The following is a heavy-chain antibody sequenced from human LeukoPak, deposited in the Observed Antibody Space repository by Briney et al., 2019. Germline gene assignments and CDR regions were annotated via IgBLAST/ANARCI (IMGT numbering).Heavy chain of an antibody. Sequence: GASVKVSCKASGGTFSSYAISWVRQAPGQGLEWMGGIIPIFGTANYAQKFQGRVTITADESTSTAYMELSSLRSEDTAVYYCARDHCSGGSCHNWLDPWGQGTLVTVSS. CDR2: IIPIFGTA. D-gene: IGHD2-15*01. V-gene: IGHV1-69*13. CDR1: GGTFSSYA. J-gene: IGHJ5*02. CDR3: ARDHCSGGSCHNWLDP.